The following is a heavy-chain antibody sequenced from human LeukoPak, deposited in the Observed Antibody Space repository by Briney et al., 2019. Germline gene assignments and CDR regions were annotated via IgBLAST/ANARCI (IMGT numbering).Heavy chain of an antibody. D-gene: IGHD7-27*01. Sequence: SETLSLTCAVSGYSISSGYYWGWIRQPPGKGLEWIGSIYHSGSTYYNPSLKSRVTISADTSKNQFSLKLSSVTAADTAVYYCTREVWGSTFPDYWGQGTLVTVSS. CDR2: IYHSGST. J-gene: IGHJ4*02. CDR3: TREVWGSTFPDY. CDR1: GYSISSGYY. V-gene: IGHV4-38-2*02.